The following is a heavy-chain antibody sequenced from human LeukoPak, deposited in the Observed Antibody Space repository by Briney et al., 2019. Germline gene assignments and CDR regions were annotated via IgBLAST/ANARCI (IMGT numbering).Heavy chain of an antibody. J-gene: IGHJ5*02. CDR3: ARAQPITIFGVVISSARLWFDP. D-gene: IGHD3-3*01. V-gene: IGHV4-31*03. CDR2: IYYSGST. Sequence: PSETLSLTCTVSGGSISSGGYYWRWIRQHPGKGLEWIGYIYYSGSTYYNPSLKSRVTISVDTSKNQFSLKLSSVTAADTAVYYCARAQPITIFGVVISSARLWFDPWGQGTLVTVSS. CDR1: GGSISSGGYY.